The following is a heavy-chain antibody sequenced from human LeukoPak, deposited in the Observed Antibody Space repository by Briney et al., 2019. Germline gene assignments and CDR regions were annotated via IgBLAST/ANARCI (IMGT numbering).Heavy chain of an antibody. D-gene: IGHD3-10*01. CDR3: AKDSDDYYGSGSEFDY. Sequence: GGSLRLSCAASGLTFSNYGMHWVRQAPGKGLERAAFIRYDGSNKYYADTVKGRFTTSRDNSKNTLYLQMNSLRAEDTAVYYCAKDSDDYYGSGSEFDYWGQGTLVTVSS. CDR1: GLTFSNYG. J-gene: IGHJ4*02. CDR2: IRYDGSNK. V-gene: IGHV3-30*02.